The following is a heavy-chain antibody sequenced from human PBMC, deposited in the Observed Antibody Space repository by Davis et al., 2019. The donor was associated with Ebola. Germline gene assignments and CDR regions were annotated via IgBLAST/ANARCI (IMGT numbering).Heavy chain of an antibody. CDR1: GFTFDDYA. J-gene: IGHJ6*02. CDR2: ISWNSDSI. V-gene: IGHV3-9*01. Sequence: SLKISCAASGFTFDDYAMHWVRQTPGKGLEWVSSISWNSDSIGYADSVKGRFTISRDNSKNTLYLQMNSLRAEDTAVYYCLYGMDVWGQGTTVTVSS. CDR3: LYGMDV.